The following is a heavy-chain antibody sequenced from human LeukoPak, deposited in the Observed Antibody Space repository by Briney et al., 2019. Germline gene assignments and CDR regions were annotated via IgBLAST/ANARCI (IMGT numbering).Heavy chain of an antibody. CDR2: ISYDGSNK. Sequence: GGSLRLSCAASGFTFSSCGMHWVRQAPGKGLEWVAVISYDGSNKYYADSVKGRFTISRDNSKNTLYLQMNSLRAEDTAVYYCAKDVRAPHYDFWSGYYRDYYYYYGMDVWGQGTTVTVSS. J-gene: IGHJ6*02. CDR1: GFTFSSCG. D-gene: IGHD3-3*01. CDR3: AKDVRAPHYDFWSGYYRDYYYYYGMDV. V-gene: IGHV3-30*18.